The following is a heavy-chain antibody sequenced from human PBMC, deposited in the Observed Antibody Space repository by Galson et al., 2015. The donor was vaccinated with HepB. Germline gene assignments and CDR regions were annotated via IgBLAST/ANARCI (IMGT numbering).Heavy chain of an antibody. D-gene: IGHD3-16*01. CDR3: ARDASMMGALDI. Sequence: SLRLSCAASRFTFSDHHMNWIRQAPGKGLEWVSYISRSSNYTNYADSVKGRVIISRDIAKNSLYLQMNSLRAEDMAVYHCARDASMMGALDIWGQGTMVTVSS. CDR2: ISRSSNYT. J-gene: IGHJ3*02. CDR1: RFTFSDHH. V-gene: IGHV3-11*06.